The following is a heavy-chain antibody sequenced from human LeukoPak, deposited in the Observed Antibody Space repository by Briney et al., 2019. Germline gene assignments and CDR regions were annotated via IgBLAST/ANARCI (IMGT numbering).Heavy chain of an antibody. J-gene: IGHJ5*02. CDR3: ARVIVVVVAVLNWFDP. CDR2: IYYSGST. V-gene: IGHV4-39*07. CDR1: GGSISSSSYY. Sequence: SETLSLTCTVSGGSISSSSYYWGWIRQPPGKGLDWIGSIYYSGSTYYNPSLKSRVTISVDTSKNQFSLKLSSVTAADTAVYYCARVIVVVVAVLNWFDPWGQGTLVTVSS. D-gene: IGHD2-15*01.